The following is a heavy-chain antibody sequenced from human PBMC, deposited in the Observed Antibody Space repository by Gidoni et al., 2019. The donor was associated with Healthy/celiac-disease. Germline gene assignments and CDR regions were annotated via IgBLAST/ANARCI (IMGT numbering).Heavy chain of an antibody. CDR1: GFPFSSHG. J-gene: IGHJ4*02. CDR3: ARSRNYDFWSGYYSISY. V-gene: IGHV3-33*01. Sequence: QVQLVESGGGVVRPRRPLRLPCAAAGFPFSSHGMDWVRQAPGKGLEWVTVIWYDGSNKYYEDSVKGRFTISRDNSKNTLYLQMNSLRAEDTAVYYCARSRNYDFWSGYYSISYWGQGTLVTVSS. D-gene: IGHD3-3*01. CDR2: IWYDGSNK.